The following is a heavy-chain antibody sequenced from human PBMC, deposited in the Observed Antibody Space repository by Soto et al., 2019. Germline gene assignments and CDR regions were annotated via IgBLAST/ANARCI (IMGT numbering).Heavy chain of an antibody. CDR2: ISGSGGST. V-gene: IGHV3-23*01. D-gene: IGHD6-13*01. CDR3: AKRSPYSSGWYSPIFDY. Sequence: PGGSLRLSCAASGFSFSDYAMSWVRQAPGKGLEWVSVISGSGGSTHYADSVRGRFTVSRDNSKNSLSLRMNSLRDEDTAVYFCAKRSPYSSGWYSPIFDYWGQGALVTVSS. J-gene: IGHJ4*02. CDR1: GFSFSDYA.